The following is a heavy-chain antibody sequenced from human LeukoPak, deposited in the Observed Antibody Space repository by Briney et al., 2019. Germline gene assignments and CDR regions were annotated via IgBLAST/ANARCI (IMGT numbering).Heavy chain of an antibody. Sequence: ASVKVSCKASGYSFTSYAIYWVRQARGQGLEWMGWINTNTGNPTYAQGFTGRFVFPLDTSVSTAYLQISSLKAEDTAVYYCARDKWTGYYNVIGYWGQGTLVTVSS. D-gene: IGHD3-9*01. CDR2: INTNTGNP. CDR3: ARDKWTGYYNVIGY. CDR1: GYSFTSYA. V-gene: IGHV7-4-1*02. J-gene: IGHJ4*02.